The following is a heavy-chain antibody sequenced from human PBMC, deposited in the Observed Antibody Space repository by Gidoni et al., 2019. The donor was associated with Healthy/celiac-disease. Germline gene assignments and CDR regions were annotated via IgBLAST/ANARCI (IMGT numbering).Heavy chain of an antibody. CDR2: IIPILGIA. Sequence: QVQLVQSGAELQKPWSSLKVSCMASGGTFSNYAISCVRPAPGQGLEWMGRIIPILGIANYAQKFQGRVTITADKSTSTADMELSSLRSEDTAVYYCARADLDISGWLDYWGQGTLVTVSS. J-gene: IGHJ4*02. D-gene: IGHD6-19*01. CDR3: ARADLDISGWLDY. V-gene: IGHV1-69*04. CDR1: GGTFSNYA.